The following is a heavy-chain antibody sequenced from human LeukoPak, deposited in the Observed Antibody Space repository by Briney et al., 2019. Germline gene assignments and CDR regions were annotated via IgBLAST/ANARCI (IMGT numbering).Heavy chain of an antibody. D-gene: IGHD6-19*01. V-gene: IGHV1-2*04. CDR1: GYTFTGYY. CDR2: INPNSGGT. J-gene: IGHJ4*02. Sequence: ASVRVSCKASGYTFTGYYMHWVRQAPGQGLEWMGWINPNSGGTNYAQKFQGWVTMTRDTSISTAYMELSRLRSDDTAVYYCARGGPRAVAGFHYWGQGTLVTVSS. CDR3: ARGGPRAVAGFHY.